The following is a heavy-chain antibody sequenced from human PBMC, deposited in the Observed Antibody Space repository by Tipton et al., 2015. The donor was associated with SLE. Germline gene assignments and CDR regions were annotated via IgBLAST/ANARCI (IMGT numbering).Heavy chain of an antibody. V-gene: IGHV4-34*01. D-gene: IGHD2-2*01. CDR3: ARGGCSSSSCLKWFDP. CDR2: INHSGST. Sequence: TLSLTCAVYGGTFSGYYWSWIRQSPGKGLEWIGEINHSGSTNYNPSLKSRVTISVDTSKNQFSLKLSSVTAADTAVYYCARGGCSSSSCLKWFDPWGQGTLVTVSS. J-gene: IGHJ5*02. CDR1: GGTFSGYY.